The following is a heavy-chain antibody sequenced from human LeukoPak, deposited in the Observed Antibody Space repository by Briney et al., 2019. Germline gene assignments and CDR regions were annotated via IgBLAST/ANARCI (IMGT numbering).Heavy chain of an antibody. V-gene: IGHV4-59*01. Sequence: SETLSLTCTVSGGSISSYYWSWIRQPPGKGLEWIGYIYYSGSTNYNPSLKSRVTLSVDTSNNQFSLKLSSVTAADTAVYYCAISTTRDNWFDPWGQGTLVTVSS. CDR2: IYYSGST. D-gene: IGHD1-7*01. CDR1: GGSISSYY. CDR3: AISTTRDNWFDP. J-gene: IGHJ5*02.